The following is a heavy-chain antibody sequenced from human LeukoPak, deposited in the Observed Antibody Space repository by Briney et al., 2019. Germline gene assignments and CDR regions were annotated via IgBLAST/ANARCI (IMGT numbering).Heavy chain of an antibody. Sequence: GGSLRLSCAASGFTFSTYGMHWVRQAPGKGLECVAVISYDGSNEYYADSVKGRFTISRDHSKDTLSLQMNSLRAEDTAVYYCARDSVSYDILPLPEYWGQGTLVTVSS. CDR2: ISYDGSNE. V-gene: IGHV3-30*03. CDR1: GFTFSTYG. J-gene: IGHJ4*02. D-gene: IGHD3-9*01. CDR3: ARDSVSYDILPLPEY.